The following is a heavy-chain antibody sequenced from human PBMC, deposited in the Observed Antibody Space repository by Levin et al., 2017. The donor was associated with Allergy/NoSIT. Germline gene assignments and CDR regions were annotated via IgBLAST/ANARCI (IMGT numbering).Heavy chain of an antibody. CDR1: GGSIRSNSYY. CDR2: VSNSGST. CDR3: TRHQSGSGYSAYDY. D-gene: IGHD5-12*01. J-gene: IGHJ4*02. Sequence: SQTLSLTCTVSGGSIRSNSYYWGWIRQPPGKGLEWIASVSNSGSTYHNPSLKSRVTISVDTSKNQFSLKLNSVTAADTAVYYCTRHQSGSGYSAYDYWGQGALVTVSS. V-gene: IGHV4-39*01.